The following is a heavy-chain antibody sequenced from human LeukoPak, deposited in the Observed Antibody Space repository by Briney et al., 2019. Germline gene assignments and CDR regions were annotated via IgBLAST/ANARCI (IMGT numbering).Heavy chain of an antibody. CDR1: GYTLTELS. CDR3: ARDPLRFGELLGYFDY. CDR2: FDPEDGET. D-gene: IGHD3-10*01. Sequence: GASVKVSCKVSGYTLTELSMHWVRQAPGKGLEWMGGFDPEDGETIYAQKFQGRVTMTEDTSTDTAYMELSSLRSEDTAVYYCARDPLRFGELLGYFDYWGQGTLVTVSS. V-gene: IGHV1-24*01. J-gene: IGHJ4*02.